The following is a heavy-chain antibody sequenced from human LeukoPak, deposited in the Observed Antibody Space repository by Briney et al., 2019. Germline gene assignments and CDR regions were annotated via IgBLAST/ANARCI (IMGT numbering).Heavy chain of an antibody. CDR1: GFTFSDSW. CDR2: IKQGGSDK. Sequence: PGGSLRLSCAGSGFTFSDSWMSWVRQTPGKGLEWVANIKQGGSDKYYVDSVKGRFTISRDNAKNSVYLEMNSLRAEDTAVYYCARVSSSMGGAADYWGQGTLVTVSS. D-gene: IGHD6-6*01. V-gene: IGHV3-7*01. J-gene: IGHJ4*02. CDR3: ARVSSSMGGAADY.